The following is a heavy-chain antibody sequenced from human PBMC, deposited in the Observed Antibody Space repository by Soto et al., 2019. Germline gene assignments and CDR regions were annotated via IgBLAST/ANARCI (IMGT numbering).Heavy chain of an antibody. CDR2: ISYDGSNK. D-gene: IGHD3-22*01. J-gene: IGHJ6*02. Sequence: QVQLVESGGGVVQPGRSLRLSCAASGFTFSSYAMHWVRQAPGKGLEWVAVISYDGSNKYYADSVKGRFTISRDNSKNTLYLQMNSLRAEDTAVYYCARDHDSSGYYYAYYGMDVWGQGTTVTVSS. CDR3: ARDHDSSGYYYAYYGMDV. CDR1: GFTFSSYA. V-gene: IGHV3-30-3*01.